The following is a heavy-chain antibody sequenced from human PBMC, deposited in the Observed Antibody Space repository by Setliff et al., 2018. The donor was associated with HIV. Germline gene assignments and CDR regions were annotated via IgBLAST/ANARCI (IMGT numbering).Heavy chain of an antibody. D-gene: IGHD3-10*01. CDR1: GGSISSGGYY. V-gene: IGHV3-66*03. CDR3: ARLRPYNSALDY. J-gene: IGHJ4*02. Sequence: ETLSLTCTVSGGSISSGGYYWSWTRQQPGKGLEWVSTIYSYGSTYHADSVNGRFTLSRDNSETALFLQMNSLRPEDTAVYYCARLRPYNSALDYWGQGTLVTVSS. CDR2: IYSYGST.